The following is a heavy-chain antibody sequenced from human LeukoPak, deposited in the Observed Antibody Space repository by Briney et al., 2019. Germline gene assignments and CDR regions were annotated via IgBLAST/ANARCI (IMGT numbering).Heavy chain of an antibody. D-gene: IGHD6-13*01. CDR1: GGSISSYY. V-gene: IGHV4-59*01. J-gene: IGHJ5*02. CDR2: IYYSGST. CDR3: ARVSYSSSWYKGVGWFDP. Sequence: SETLSLTCTVSGGSISSYYWSWIRQPPGKGLEWIGYIYYSGSTNYNPSLKSRVTISVDTSKNQFSLKLSSVTAADTAVYYCARVSYSSSWYKGVGWFDPWGQGTLVTVSS.